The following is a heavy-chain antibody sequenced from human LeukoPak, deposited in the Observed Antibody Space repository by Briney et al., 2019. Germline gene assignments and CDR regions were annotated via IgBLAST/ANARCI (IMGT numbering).Heavy chain of an antibody. D-gene: IGHD4-17*01. CDR2: IYNSGSS. Sequence: SETLSLTCTVSGGYVRSGDYYWSWIRQPPGKGLEWIGYIYNSGSSYYNSSLKSRLTISGDTSKNQFSLNLGSVTAADTAVYYCARRLRGAFDIWGRGTMVTVSS. CDR1: GGYVRSGDYY. CDR3: ARRLRGAFDI. V-gene: IGHV4-30-4*01. J-gene: IGHJ3*02.